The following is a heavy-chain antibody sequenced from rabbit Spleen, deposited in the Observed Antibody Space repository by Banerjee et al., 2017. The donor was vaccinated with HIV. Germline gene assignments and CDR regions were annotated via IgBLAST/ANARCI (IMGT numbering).Heavy chain of an antibody. CDR2: IDTGSSGFT. CDR3: ARDTASSFSSYGMDL. V-gene: IGHV1S45*01. D-gene: IGHD8-1*01. Sequence: QEQLVESGGGLVQPGGSLKLSCKASGVSFSANSYMCWVRQAPGKGLEWIACIDTGSSGFTYFASWAKGRFTISKTSSTTVTLQMTSLTAADTATYFCARDTASSFSSYGMDLWGPGTIVTV. J-gene: IGHJ6*01. CDR1: GVSFSANSY.